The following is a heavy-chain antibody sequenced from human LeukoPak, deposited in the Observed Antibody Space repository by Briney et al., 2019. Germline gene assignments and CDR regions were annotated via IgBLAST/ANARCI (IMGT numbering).Heavy chain of an antibody. D-gene: IGHD3-3*01. CDR1: GYTFTSYD. CDR3: ARTTYDFWSGYYDFDY. J-gene: IGHJ4*02. Sequence: ASVKVSCKASGYTFTSYDINWVRQATGQGLEWMGWMNPNSGNTGYAQKFQGRVTMTRSTSISTAYMELSSLRSEDTAVYYCARTTYDFWSGYYDFDYWGQGTLVTVSS. V-gene: IGHV1-8*01. CDR2: MNPNSGNT.